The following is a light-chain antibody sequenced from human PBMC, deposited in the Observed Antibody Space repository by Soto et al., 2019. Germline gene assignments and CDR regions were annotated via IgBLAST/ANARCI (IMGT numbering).Light chain of an antibody. CDR3: SSYTSSSYTSSSTLYV. Sequence: QSVLTQPASVSGSPGQSITISCTGTSNDVGGYNYVSWYQQYPGKAPKLMIYDVSNRPTGVSNRFSGSKSGNMASLTISGLQAEDEADYYCSSYTSSSYTSSSTLYVFGTGTKLTVL. V-gene: IGLV2-14*01. J-gene: IGLJ1*01. CDR1: SNDVGGYNY. CDR2: DVS.